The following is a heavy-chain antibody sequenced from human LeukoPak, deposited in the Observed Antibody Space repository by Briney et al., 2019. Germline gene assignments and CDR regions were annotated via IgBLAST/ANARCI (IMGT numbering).Heavy chain of an antibody. CDR3: ARSGGYSYGTLGY. V-gene: IGHV1-69*05. CDR1: GGTFISYA. Sequence: ASVKVSCKASGGTFISYAISWVRQAPGQGLEWMEGIIPIFCTAHYAHTFQARVTITTDESTSTACLQLSSLRSEDTAVYYCARSGGYSYGTLGYWGQGTLVTVSS. D-gene: IGHD5-18*01. J-gene: IGHJ4*02. CDR2: IIPIFCTA.